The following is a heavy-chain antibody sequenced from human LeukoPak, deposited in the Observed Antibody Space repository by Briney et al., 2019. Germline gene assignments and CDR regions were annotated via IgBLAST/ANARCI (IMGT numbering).Heavy chain of an antibody. CDR2: INTNTGNP. J-gene: IGHJ6*03. CDR1: GYTFTSNG. V-gene: IGHV7-4-1*02. Sequence: ASVKVSCKASGYTFTSNGISWVRQAPGQGLEWMGWINTNTGNPTYAQGFTGRFVFSLDTSVSTAYLQISSLKAEDTAVYYCARDFNYYDSSGYSSYYYYYMDVWGKGTTVTVSS. CDR3: ARDFNYYDSSGYSSYYYYYMDV. D-gene: IGHD3-22*01.